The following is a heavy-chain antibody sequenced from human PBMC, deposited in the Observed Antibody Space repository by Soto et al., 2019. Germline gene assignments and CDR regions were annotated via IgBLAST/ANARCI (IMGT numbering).Heavy chain of an antibody. D-gene: IGHD3-10*01. J-gene: IGHJ4*02. V-gene: IGHV1-3*01. Sequence: ASVKVSCKASGFTFVMYSIHWVRHSPVQWLEWMAWINAGNGHTTYSQKFQGRVTITRDTSARTVYMELRSLRFEDTATYYCARAGWFAEGYFDFWGQGNPVTVSS. CDR2: INAGNGHT. CDR3: ARAGWFAEGYFDF. CDR1: GFTFVMYS.